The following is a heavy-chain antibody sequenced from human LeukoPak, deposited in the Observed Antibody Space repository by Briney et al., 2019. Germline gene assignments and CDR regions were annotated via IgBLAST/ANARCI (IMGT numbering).Heavy chain of an antibody. Sequence: GGSLRLSCAASGFTFSSYWMSWVRQAPGKGLEWVANIKQDGSEKYYVDSVKGRFTISRDNAKNSLYLQMNSLRADDTAVYYCASHDLNCSGGSCYSNWGQGTLVTVSS. CDR3: ASHDLNCSGGSCYSN. V-gene: IGHV3-7*01. CDR1: GFTFSSYW. CDR2: IKQDGSEK. D-gene: IGHD2-15*01. J-gene: IGHJ4*02.